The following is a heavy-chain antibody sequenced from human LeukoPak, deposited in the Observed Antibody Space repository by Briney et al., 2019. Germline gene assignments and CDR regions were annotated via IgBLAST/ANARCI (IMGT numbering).Heavy chain of an antibody. Sequence: SETLSLTCTVSGGSISSGGYYWSWIRQHPGKGLEWIGYIYYSGSTYYNPSLKSRVTISVDTSKNQFSLNLSSVTAADTAVYYCARQAIQLWFDYWGQGTLVTVSS. CDR3: ARQAIQLWFDY. D-gene: IGHD5-18*01. CDR1: GGSISSGGYY. J-gene: IGHJ5*01. V-gene: IGHV4-31*03. CDR2: IYYSGST.